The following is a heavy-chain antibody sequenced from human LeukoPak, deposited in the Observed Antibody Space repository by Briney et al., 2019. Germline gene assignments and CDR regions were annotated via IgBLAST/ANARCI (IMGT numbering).Heavy chain of an antibody. J-gene: IGHJ3*02. CDR3: ARALDYGDYPDAFDI. Sequence: LTGGSLRLSCAASGFTFSSYDMHWVRQATGKGLEWVSAIGTAGDTYYPGSVKGRFTISRENAKNSLYLQMNSLRAGDTAVYYCARALDYGDYPDAFDIWGQGTMVTVSS. CDR1: GFTFSSYD. D-gene: IGHD4-17*01. CDR2: IGTAGDT. V-gene: IGHV3-13*01.